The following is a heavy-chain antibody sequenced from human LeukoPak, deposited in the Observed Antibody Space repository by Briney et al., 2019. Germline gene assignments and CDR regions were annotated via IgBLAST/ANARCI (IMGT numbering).Heavy chain of an antibody. V-gene: IGHV3-49*03. Sequence: GGSLRLSCTASGFTFGDYAMSWFRQAPGKGLEWVGFIRTKAYGGTTEHAASVKGRFTISRDDSKSIAYLQTNSLQVEDTGVYRCSRRYLEWYGYMDVWGKGTTVTVSS. D-gene: IGHD3-3*01. J-gene: IGHJ6*03. CDR3: SRRYLEWYGYMDV. CDR1: GFTFGDYA. CDR2: IRTKAYGGTT.